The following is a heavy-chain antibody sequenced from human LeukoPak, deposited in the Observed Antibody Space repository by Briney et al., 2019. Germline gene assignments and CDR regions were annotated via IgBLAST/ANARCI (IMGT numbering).Heavy chain of an antibody. D-gene: IGHD3-22*01. CDR1: GYTFTSYG. Sequence: EASVKVSCKASGYTFTSYGISWVRQAPGQGLEWMGWISAYNGNTNYAQKLQGRATMTTDTSTSTAYMELRSLRSDGTAVYYCARVVGYFGYWDYWGQGTLVTVSS. CDR3: ARVVGYFGYWDY. J-gene: IGHJ4*02. CDR2: ISAYNGNT. V-gene: IGHV1-18*01.